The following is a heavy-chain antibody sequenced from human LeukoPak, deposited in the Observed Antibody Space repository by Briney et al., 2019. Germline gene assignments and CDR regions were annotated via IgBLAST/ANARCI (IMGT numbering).Heavy chain of an antibody. Sequence: GGSLRLSCAAPGFTFSSYSMNWVRQAPGKGLEWVSSISSSSSYIYYADSVKGRFTISRDNAKNSLYLQMNSLRYEDTALYYCARDSPGIAVAGTYGLFDYWGQGTLVTVSS. D-gene: IGHD6-19*01. CDR2: ISSSSSYI. J-gene: IGHJ4*02. CDR3: ARDSPGIAVAGTYGLFDY. CDR1: GFTFSSYS. V-gene: IGHV3-21*01.